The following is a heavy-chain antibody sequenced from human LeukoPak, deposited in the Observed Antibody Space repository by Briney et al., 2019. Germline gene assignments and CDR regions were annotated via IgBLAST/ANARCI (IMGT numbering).Heavy chain of an antibody. CDR3: ARGQNDVGVWFDP. J-gene: IGHJ5*02. D-gene: IGHD1-1*01. V-gene: IGHV3-21*01. CDR1: GFTFSSYS. CDR2: ISSSSSYI. Sequence: GGSLRLSCAASGFTFSSYSMNWVRQAPGKGRKWVSSISSSSSYIYYADSVKGRFTISRDNAKNSLYLQMNSLRAEDTAVYYCARGQNDVGVWFDPWGQGTRVTVSS.